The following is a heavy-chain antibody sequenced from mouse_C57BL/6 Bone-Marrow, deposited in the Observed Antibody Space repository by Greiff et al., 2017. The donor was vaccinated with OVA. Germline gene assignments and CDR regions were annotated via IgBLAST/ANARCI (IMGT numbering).Heavy chain of an antibody. D-gene: IGHD1-1*01. CDR3: ARDGVTTVVAKGDY. J-gene: IGHJ2*01. CDR1: GYSITSGYY. V-gene: IGHV3-6*01. Sequence: EVQLVESGPGLVKPSQSLSLTCSVTGYSITSGYYWNWIRQFPGNKLEWMGYISYDGSNNYNPSLKNRISITRDTSKNQFFLKLNSVTTEDTATDYGARDGVTTVVAKGDYWGQGTTLTVSS. CDR2: ISYDGSN.